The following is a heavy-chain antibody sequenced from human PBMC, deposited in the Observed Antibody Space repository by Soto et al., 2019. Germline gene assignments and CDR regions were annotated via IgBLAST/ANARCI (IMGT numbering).Heavy chain of an antibody. J-gene: IGHJ5*02. CDR3: ARGQYDSSGYYRS. CDR2: INSDWSST. CDR1: GFTFSSYW. V-gene: IGHV3-74*01. Sequence: GGSLRLSCAASGFTFSSYWMHWVRQAPGKGLVWVSRINSDWSSTSYADSVKGRFTISRDNDKNTLYLQMNSLRAEDTAVYYCARGQYDSSGYYRSWGQGTLVTVSS. D-gene: IGHD3-22*01.